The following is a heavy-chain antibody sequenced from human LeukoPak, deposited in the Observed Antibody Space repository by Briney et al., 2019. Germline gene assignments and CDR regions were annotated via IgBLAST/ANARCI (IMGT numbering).Heavy chain of an antibody. Sequence: SETLSLTCTVSGGSISGYYWTWIRHPAGKGLEWIGRVYTSGTIYNPSLKSRVTMSIDTSTNHFSLKLSSVTAADTAVYYCARLSHRDGYSWGQGTLVTVSS. V-gene: IGHV4-4*07. J-gene: IGHJ4*02. D-gene: IGHD5-24*01. CDR1: GGSISGYY. CDR2: VYTSGT. CDR3: ARLSHRDGYS.